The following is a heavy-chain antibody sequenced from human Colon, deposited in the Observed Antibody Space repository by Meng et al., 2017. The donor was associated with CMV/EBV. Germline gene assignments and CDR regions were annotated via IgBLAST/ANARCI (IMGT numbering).Heavy chain of an antibody. Sequence: ASVKVSCKASGYIFTGYYVHWVRQAPGPGLEWMGWINPNSGATNYAQQFQGRVTVTRDTSISTAYMDLRWLTSDDTAVYYCARDPFASPPNYYYGMDVWGQGTTVTVSS. V-gene: IGHV1-2*02. D-gene: IGHD2/OR15-2a*01. CDR1: GYIFTGYY. CDR2: INPNSGAT. CDR3: ARDPFASPPNYYYGMDV. J-gene: IGHJ6*02.